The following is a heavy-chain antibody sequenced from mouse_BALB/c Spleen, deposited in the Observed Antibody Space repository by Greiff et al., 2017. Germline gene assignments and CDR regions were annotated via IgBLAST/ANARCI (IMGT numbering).Heavy chain of an antibody. J-gene: IGHJ4*01. CDR2: ISDGGSYT. D-gene: IGHD1-2*01. V-gene: IGHV5-4*02. CDR3: ARGHYYGYFYAMDY. CDR1: GFTFSDYY. Sequence: EVHLVESGGGLVKPGGSLKLSCAASGFTFSDYYMYWVRQTPEKRLEWVATISDGGSYTYYPDSVKGRFTISRDNAKNNLYLQMSSLKSEDTAMYYCARGHYYGYFYAMDYWGQGTSVTVSS.